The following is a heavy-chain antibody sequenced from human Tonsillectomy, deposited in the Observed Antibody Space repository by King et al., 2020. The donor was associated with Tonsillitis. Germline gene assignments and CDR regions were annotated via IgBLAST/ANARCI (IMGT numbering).Heavy chain of an antibody. J-gene: IGHJ2*01. Sequence: HVQLQESXXGLVKPSQTLSLTCSVSGGSXSRGDYYXTWVRQSPGKGLQWIGYIYYSGSTYCNPSLESRVTILVDTSKNQFTLQLSSVTAAGTAVYYCARQSXXPWXXDLXXXGTXVTXXS. CDR2: IYYSGST. CDR1: GGSXSRGDYY. CDR3: ARQSXXPWXXDL. V-gene: IGHV4-30-4*01.